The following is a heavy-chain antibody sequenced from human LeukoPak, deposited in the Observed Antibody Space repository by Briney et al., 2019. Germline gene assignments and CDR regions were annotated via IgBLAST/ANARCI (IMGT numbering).Heavy chain of an antibody. CDR1: GFTFSDYY. Sequence: GGSLRLSCAASGFTFSDYYMSWIRQAPGKELEWVSYFSSSGSTIYYADSVKGRFTISRDNAKNSLYLQMNSLRAEDTAVYYCARTIVVVTALAVGGDYWGQGTLVTVSS. J-gene: IGHJ4*02. D-gene: IGHD2-21*02. CDR2: FSSSGSTI. CDR3: ARTIVVVTALAVGGDY. V-gene: IGHV3-11*01.